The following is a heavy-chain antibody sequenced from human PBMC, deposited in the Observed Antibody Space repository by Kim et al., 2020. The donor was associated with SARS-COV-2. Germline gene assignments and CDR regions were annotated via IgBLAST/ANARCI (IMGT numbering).Heavy chain of an antibody. CDR3: ARDYGEVPWAFDH. D-gene: IGHD3-10*01. V-gene: IGHV3-11*04. Sequence: YYADSVKGRFTISRDKARNSLLLHMSSLRAEDTAVYYCARDYGEVPWAFDHWGQGALVTVST. J-gene: IGHJ4*02.